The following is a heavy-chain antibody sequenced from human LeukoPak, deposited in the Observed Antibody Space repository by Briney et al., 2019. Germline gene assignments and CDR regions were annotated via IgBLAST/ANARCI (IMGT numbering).Heavy chain of an antibody. CDR3: ASLYGGYFY. D-gene: IGHD5-12*01. Sequence: SETLSLTCTVSGGPISSYYWSWIRQPPGKGLEWIGYIYYSGSTNYNPSLKSRVTISVDTSKNQFSLKLSSVTAADTAVYYCASLYGGYFYWGQGTLVTVSS. V-gene: IGHV4-59*01. CDR2: IYYSGST. CDR1: GGPISSYY. J-gene: IGHJ4*02.